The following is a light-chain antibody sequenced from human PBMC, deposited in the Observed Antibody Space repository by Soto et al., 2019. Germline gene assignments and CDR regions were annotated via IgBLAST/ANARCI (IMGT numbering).Light chain of an antibody. J-gene: IGKJ5*01. CDR1: QSISSW. CDR3: QQYNSYSIT. V-gene: IGKV1-5*01. Sequence: IQMTQSTSTLSASVGDRVTITCRASQSISSWLAWYQQKPGKAPKLLIYDASSLESGVPSRFSGSGSGTEFTLTISSLQPDDFATYYCQQYNSYSITFGQGTRPEI. CDR2: DAS.